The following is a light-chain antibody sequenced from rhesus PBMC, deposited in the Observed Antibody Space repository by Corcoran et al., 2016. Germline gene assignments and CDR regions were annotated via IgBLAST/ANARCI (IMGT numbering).Light chain of an antibody. CDR2: SAS. CDR3: QQYYSYPPT. CDR1: QTVGNN. V-gene: IGKV1-46*01. Sequence: DIQMTQSPSSLSASVGDTVTITCRASQTVGNNLAWYHQTSGQAPNFLIQSASRLQSGAPSRFSGSKSGTDFTLTISSLQAEDIGRFFCQQYYSYPPTFGGGTKVNLK. J-gene: IGKJ4*01.